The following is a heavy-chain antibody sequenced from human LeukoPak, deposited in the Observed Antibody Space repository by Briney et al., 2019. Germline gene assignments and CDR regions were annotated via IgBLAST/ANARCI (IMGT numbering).Heavy chain of an antibody. Sequence: GASVKVSYKASGYTFTSYGISWVRQATGQGLEWMGWMNPNSGNTGYAQKFQGRVTMTRNTSISTAYMELSSLRSEDTAVYYCARGWDGEEMQEEVDYWGQGTLVTVSS. J-gene: IGHJ4*02. V-gene: IGHV1-8*02. CDR3: ARGWDGEEMQEEVDY. CDR1: GYTFTSYG. D-gene: IGHD1-26*01. CDR2: MNPNSGNT.